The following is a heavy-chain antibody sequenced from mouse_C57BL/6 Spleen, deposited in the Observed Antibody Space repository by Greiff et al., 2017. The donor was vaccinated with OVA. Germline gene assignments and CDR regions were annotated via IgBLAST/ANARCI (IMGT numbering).Heavy chain of an antibody. CDR1: GFSLTSYA. CDR3: ARNFGNYVEAMDY. Sequence: VQLQESGPGLVAPSQRLSITCTVSGFSLTSYAISWVRQPPGKGLEWLGVIWTGGGTNYNSALKSRLSISKDNSKSQVFLKMNSLQTDDTARYYCARNFGNYVEAMDYWGQGTSVTVSS. CDR2: IWTGGGT. D-gene: IGHD2-1*01. J-gene: IGHJ4*01. V-gene: IGHV2-9-1*01.